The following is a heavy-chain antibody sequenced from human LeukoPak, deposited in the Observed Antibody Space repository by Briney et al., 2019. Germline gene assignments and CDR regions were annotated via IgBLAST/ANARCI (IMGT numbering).Heavy chain of an antibody. V-gene: IGHV3-30-3*01. Sequence: GGSLRLSCAASGFTFSSYAMSWVRQAPGKGLEWVAVISYDGSNKYYADSVKGRFTISRDSSKNTLYLQMNSLRAEDTAVYYCARDRIQGYYGSGTYSWFDPWGQGTLVTVSS. CDR1: GFTFSSYA. CDR2: ISYDGSNK. D-gene: IGHD3-10*01. CDR3: ARDRIQGYYGSGTYSWFDP. J-gene: IGHJ5*02.